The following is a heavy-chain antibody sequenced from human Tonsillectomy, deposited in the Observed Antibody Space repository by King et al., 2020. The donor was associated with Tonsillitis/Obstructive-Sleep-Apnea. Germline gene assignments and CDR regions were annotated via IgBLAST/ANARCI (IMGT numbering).Heavy chain of an antibody. CDR1: GYTFTSYW. CDR2: FYPGDSDT. J-gene: IGHJ4*02. V-gene: IGHV5-51*01. D-gene: IGHD2-2*01. Sequence: VQLVESGAEVKKPGESLKISCKGSGYTFTSYWIGWVRQMLGKGLEWMGIFYPGDSDTRYSPSFQGQVTISADRSISTAYLQLSSLKASDTAMYYCARQGCSSTSCYPYYFDYWGQGTLVTVSS. CDR3: ARQGCSSTSCYPYYFDY.